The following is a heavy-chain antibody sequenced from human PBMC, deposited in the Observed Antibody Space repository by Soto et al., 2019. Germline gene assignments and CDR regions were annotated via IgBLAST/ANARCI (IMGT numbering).Heavy chain of an antibody. CDR1: GDTFTNYA. J-gene: IGHJ5*01. D-gene: IGHD6-13*01. Sequence: QVQLVQSGGERKKPGASVKVSCKASGDTFTNYAISWVRQAPGRGLEWMGWINTYNGNPNYAQIFQGRVTMTTDTSTGTAYMELRSLKSDDSAIYYCARDSQYSTSWQRFDSWGQGTLVTVSS. V-gene: IGHV1-18*01. CDR3: ARDSQYSTSWQRFDS. CDR2: INTYNGNP.